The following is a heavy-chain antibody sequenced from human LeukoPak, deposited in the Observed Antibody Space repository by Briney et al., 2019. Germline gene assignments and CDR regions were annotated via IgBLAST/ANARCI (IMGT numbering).Heavy chain of an antibody. CDR2: INPNSGDT. J-gene: IGHJ4*02. CDR3: ARDYCSSTSCLFDY. D-gene: IGHD2-2*01. CDR1: GYTFTSYH. V-gene: IGHV1-2*06. Sequence: GASVKVSCKASGYTFTSYHMHWVRQAPGQGLEWMGRINPNSGDTNSAQKFHGRVAMTRDTSISTAFMELTRLRSDDTAVYYCARDYCSSTSCLFDYWGQGTLVTVSS.